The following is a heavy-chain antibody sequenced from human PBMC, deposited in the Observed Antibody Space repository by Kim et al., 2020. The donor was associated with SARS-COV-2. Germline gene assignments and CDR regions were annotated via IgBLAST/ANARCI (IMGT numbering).Heavy chain of an antibody. CDR1: GITFSSYD. Sequence: GGSLRLSCAASGITFSSYDMHWVRQAPGKGLEWVGVISYDGSNNNYADSVTGRFTISRDNYKNTLYLLMHSLREEKTAVYYCANDLKMGYGSGWYYYY. V-gene: IGHV3-30*18. D-gene: IGHD6-19*01. CDR2: ISYDGSNN. J-gene: IGHJ6*01. CDR3: ANDLKMGYGSGWYYYY.